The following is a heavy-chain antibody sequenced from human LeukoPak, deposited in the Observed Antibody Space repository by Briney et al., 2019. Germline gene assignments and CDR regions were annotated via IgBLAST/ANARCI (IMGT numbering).Heavy chain of an antibody. J-gene: IGHJ6*02. CDR3: ARALYCSGGSCYYHYYGMDV. CDR2: IIPIFGTA. D-gene: IGHD2-15*01. CDR1: GGTFSSYA. Sequence: ASVKVSCKASGGTFSSYAISWVRQAPGQGLEWMGGIIPIFGTANYAQKFQGRVTITADKSTSTAYMELSSLRSEDTAVYYCARALYCSGGSCYYHYYGMDVWGQGTTVTVSS. V-gene: IGHV1-69*06.